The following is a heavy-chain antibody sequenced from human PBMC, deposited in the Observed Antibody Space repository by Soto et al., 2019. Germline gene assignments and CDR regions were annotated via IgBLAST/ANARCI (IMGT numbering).Heavy chain of an antibody. Sequence: SVKVSCKASGGTFSSYAISWVRQAPGQGLEWMGGIIPIFGTANYAQKFQGRVAITADESTSTAYMELSSLRSEDTAVYYCARDHYGDGHNAFDIWGQGTMVTVSS. CDR2: IIPIFGTA. J-gene: IGHJ3*02. CDR1: GGTFSSYA. V-gene: IGHV1-69*13. D-gene: IGHD4-17*01. CDR3: ARDHYGDGHNAFDI.